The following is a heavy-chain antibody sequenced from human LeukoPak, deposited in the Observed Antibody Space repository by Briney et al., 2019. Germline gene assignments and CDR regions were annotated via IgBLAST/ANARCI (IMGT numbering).Heavy chain of an antibody. D-gene: IGHD3-10*01. J-gene: IGHJ6*02. CDR1: GFTFSNYW. V-gene: IGHV3-74*01. Sequence: GGSLRLSCAASGFTFSNYWMHWVRQAPGKGLVWVSRINSDGSSTTYADSVKGRFTISRDNAKNTLYLQMNSLRAEDTAVYYCARDYGRSRDYGMNVWGQGTTVTVSS. CDR3: ARDYGRSRDYGMNV. CDR2: INSDGSST.